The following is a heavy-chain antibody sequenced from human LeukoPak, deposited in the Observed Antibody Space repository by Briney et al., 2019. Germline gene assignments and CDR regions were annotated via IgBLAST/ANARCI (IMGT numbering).Heavy chain of an antibody. CDR3: ARDLDYYDSSGYYSL. CDR1: GYTFTGYY. CDR2: INPNSGGT. V-gene: IGHV1-2*02. Sequence: ASVKVSCKASGYTFTGYYMHWVRQAPGQGLEWMGWINPNSGGTNYAQKFQGRVTMTRDTSISTAYMGLSRLRSDDTAVYYCARDLDYYDSSGYYSLWGQGTLVTVSS. J-gene: IGHJ4*02. D-gene: IGHD3-22*01.